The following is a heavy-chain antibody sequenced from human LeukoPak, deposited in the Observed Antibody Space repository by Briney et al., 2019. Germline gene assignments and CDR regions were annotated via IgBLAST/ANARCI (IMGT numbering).Heavy chain of an antibody. CDR2: ISSSGSTI. J-gene: IGHJ4*02. V-gene: IGHV3-48*03. D-gene: IGHD5-12*01. CDR1: GFTFSSYE. CDR3: ARVGLRPRAFDY. Sequence: PGGSLRLSCAASGFTFSSYEMNWVRQAPGKGLEWVSYISSSGSTIYYADSVKGRFTISRDNAKNSLYLQMNSLRAEDTAVYYCARVGLRPRAFDYWGQGTLVTVSS.